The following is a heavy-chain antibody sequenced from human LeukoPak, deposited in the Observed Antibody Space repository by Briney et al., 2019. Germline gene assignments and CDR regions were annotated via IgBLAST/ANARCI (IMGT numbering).Heavy chain of an antibody. V-gene: IGHV4-38-2*02. Sequence: PSETLSLTCTVSGYSIISGYYWGWIRQPPGKGLEWIGTIYHSGSAYYNPSLKSRVTISVDTSRNQFSLKLSSVTAADTAVYYCASTPKYSSSWYWAAFDIWGQGTMVTVSS. CDR1: GYSIISGYY. CDR2: IYHSGSA. D-gene: IGHD6-13*01. J-gene: IGHJ3*02. CDR3: ASTPKYSSSWYWAAFDI.